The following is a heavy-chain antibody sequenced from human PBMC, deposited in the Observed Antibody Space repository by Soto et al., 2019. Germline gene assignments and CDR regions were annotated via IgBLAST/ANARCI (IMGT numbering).Heavy chain of an antibody. CDR2: ISPSGDGP. J-gene: IGHJ6*02. CDR3: ASMDYSYYYGMDV. V-gene: IGHV1-46*01. CDR1: GHTFTNYY. D-gene: IGHD3-10*01. Sequence: GASVKVSCKASGHTFTNYYMHWVRQAPGQGLEWMGVISPSGDGPTFEQKFQGRVTMTRDTSTSTVYMELSSLRFEDTALYYCASMDYSYYYGMDVWGQGIMVTVSS.